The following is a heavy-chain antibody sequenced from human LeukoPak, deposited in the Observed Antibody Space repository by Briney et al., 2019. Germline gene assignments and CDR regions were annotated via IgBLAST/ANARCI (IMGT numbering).Heavy chain of an antibody. CDR3: ARDLYGSGQNGY. Sequence: GGSLRLSCAASGFTVSSNYMSWVRQAPGKGLEWVSIIYTGGSTYYADSVKGRFTISRDNSKNTLYLQMNNLRADDTAVYYCARDLYGSGQNGYWGQGTLITVSS. CDR1: GFTVSSNY. V-gene: IGHV3-66*01. CDR2: IYTGGST. J-gene: IGHJ4*02. D-gene: IGHD3-10*01.